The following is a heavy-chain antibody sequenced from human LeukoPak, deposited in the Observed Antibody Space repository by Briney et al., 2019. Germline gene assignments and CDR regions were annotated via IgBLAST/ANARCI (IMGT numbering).Heavy chain of an antibody. Sequence: PSQTLSLTCAVSGGSISSGGYSWSWIRQPPGKGLEWIRYIYHSGITYYNPSLKSRVTISVDTSKNQFSLKLSSVTAADTAVCYCARGARAGYNLEPFDYWGQGTLVTVSS. CDR2: IYHSGIT. D-gene: IGHD5-24*01. J-gene: IGHJ4*02. CDR1: GGSISSGGYS. CDR3: ARGARAGYNLEPFDY. V-gene: IGHV4-30-2*01.